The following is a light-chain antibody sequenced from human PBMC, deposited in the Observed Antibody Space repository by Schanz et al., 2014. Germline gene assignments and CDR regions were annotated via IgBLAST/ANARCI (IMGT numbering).Light chain of an antibody. V-gene: IGKV3D-20*02. CDR3: QQRSNSFT. Sequence: EFVLTQSPGTLSLSPGERATLSCRASQYVSSSYLAWYQQKPGQAPRLLIYDASNRATGIPARFSGSGSGTDFTLTISGLEPDDFAVYYCQQRSNSFTFGPGTKLD. CDR2: DAS. CDR1: QYVSSSY. J-gene: IGKJ3*01.